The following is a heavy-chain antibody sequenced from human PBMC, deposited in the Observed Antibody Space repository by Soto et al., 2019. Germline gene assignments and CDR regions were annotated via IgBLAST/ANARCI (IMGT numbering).Heavy chain of an antibody. CDR2: IYSGGNT. Sequence: EVQLVESGGGLVQPGGSLRLSCAASGFILSSNYMSWVHQAPGKGLEWVSVIYSGGNTYYADSVKGRFTISRDNSKNTLYLQMNSLRAEDTAVYYCTKGTTRESSGPDYWGQGTLVTVSS. J-gene: IGHJ4*02. D-gene: IGHD3-22*01. V-gene: IGHV3-66*01. CDR1: GFILSSNY. CDR3: TKGTTRESSGPDY.